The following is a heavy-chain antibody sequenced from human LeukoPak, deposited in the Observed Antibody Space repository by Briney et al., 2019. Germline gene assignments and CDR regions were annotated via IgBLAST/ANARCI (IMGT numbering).Heavy chain of an antibody. V-gene: IGHV1-46*01. CDR2: INPSGGGT. CDR1: GYTFTSYY. J-gene: IGHJ5*02. D-gene: IGHD4/OR15-4a*01. Sequence: GASVKVSCKASGYTFTSYYIHWVRQAPGQGLEWMGIINPSGGGTNYVQKFQARVTMTRDTSTSTVYMELSSLRSEDTAVYYCARDLGAQTMVFFDPWGQGTLVTVSS. CDR3: ARDLGAQTMVFFDP.